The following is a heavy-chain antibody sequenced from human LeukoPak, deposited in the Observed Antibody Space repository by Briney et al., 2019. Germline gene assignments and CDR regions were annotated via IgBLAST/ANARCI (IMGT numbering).Heavy chain of an antibody. Sequence: ASVKVSCTVSGYTLTELSMHWVRQAPGKGLEWMGGFDPEDGETIYAQKFQGRVTMTEDTSTDTAYMELSSLRSEDTAVYYCASPVAGTVTFDYWGQGTLVTVSS. CDR3: ASPVAGTVTFDY. CDR2: FDPEDGET. J-gene: IGHJ4*02. D-gene: IGHD6-19*01. V-gene: IGHV1-24*01. CDR1: GYTLTELS.